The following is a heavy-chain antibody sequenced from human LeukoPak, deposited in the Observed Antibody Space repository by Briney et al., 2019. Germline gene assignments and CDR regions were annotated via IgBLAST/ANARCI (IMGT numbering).Heavy chain of an antibody. J-gene: IGHJ4*02. D-gene: IGHD3-10*01. CDR3: ARLGGSGSYYEYFDY. CDR2: MHYTGNT. Sequence: PSETLSLTCTVSGGSINSNYWSWIRQPPGKGLESIGYMHYTGNTNYNPSLKSRVTMSVDTSKNQFSLKLSSVTAADTAVYYCARLGGSGSYYEYFDYWGQGTLVTVSS. CDR1: GGSINSNY. V-gene: IGHV4-59*08.